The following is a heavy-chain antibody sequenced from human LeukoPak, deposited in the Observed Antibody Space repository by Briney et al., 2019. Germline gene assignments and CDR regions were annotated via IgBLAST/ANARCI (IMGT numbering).Heavy chain of an antibody. J-gene: IGHJ6*03. V-gene: IGHV1-18*01. Sequence: GASVKVSCKASGYTFTSYGISWVRQAPGQGLEWMGWISAYNGNTNYAQKLQGRVTMTTDTSTSTAYMELRSLRFDDTAVYYCARTPNGYSYGYNYYYYMDVWGKGTTVTVSS. CDR3: ARTPNGYSYGYNYYYYMDV. CDR1: GYTFTSYG. D-gene: IGHD5-18*01. CDR2: ISAYNGNT.